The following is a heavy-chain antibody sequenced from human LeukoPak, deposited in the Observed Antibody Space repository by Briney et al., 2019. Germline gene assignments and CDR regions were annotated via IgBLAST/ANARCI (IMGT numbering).Heavy chain of an antibody. V-gene: IGHV3-74*01. D-gene: IGHD5-12*01. CDR3: AKIPSATESFDY. CDR2: INSDGSST. CDR1: GFTFSNYW. Sequence: GGSLRLSCAASGFTFSNYWMHWVRHAPGKGLVWVSRINSDGSSTTYADSVKGRFTSSRDNAKNTLYLQMGSLRAEDTAIYYCAKIPSATESFDYWGQGTLVTVSS. J-gene: IGHJ4*02.